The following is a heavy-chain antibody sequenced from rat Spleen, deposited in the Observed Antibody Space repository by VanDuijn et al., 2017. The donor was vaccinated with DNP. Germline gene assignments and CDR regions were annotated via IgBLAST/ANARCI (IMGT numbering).Heavy chain of an antibody. CDR3: ARAED. Sequence: EVQLVESGGGFVQPGGSLKLSCAASGFTFSDYNMAWVRQAPKKGLEWVATISASGGSTSYRDSVKGRFTISRDNAKSTLYLQMDSLRSEDTATYYCARAEDWGQGTLVTVSS. D-gene: IGHD1-11*01. CDR1: GFTFSDYN. J-gene: IGHJ3*01. CDR2: ISASGGST. V-gene: IGHV5-7*01.